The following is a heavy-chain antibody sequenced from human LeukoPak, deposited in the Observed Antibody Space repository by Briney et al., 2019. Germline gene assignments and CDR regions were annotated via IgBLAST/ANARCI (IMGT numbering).Heavy chain of an antibody. CDR2: IYYSGST. CDR1: GGSISSYY. CDR3: ARDVTKGAPFDY. D-gene: IGHD1-26*01. V-gene: IGHV4-59*01. Sequence: SETLSLTCTVSGGSISSYYWSWIRQPPGKGLEWIGYIYYSGSTNYNPSLKSRVTISVDTSKNQFSLKLSSVTAADTAVYYCARDVTKGAPFDYWGQGTLVTVSS. J-gene: IGHJ4*02.